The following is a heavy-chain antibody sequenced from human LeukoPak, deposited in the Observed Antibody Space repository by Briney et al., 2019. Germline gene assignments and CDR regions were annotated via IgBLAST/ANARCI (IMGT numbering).Heavy chain of an antibody. CDR1: GGSISNSGYY. Sequence: SETLSLTCTVSGGSISNSGYYWGWLRQPPGKGLEWIGNIYYSGSTYYNPSLKSRVTISVDTSKNQFSLTLSSVTAADTAVYYCAKTYYYDPFYFWGQGTLVTVSS. D-gene: IGHD3-22*01. CDR3: AKTYYYDPFYF. V-gene: IGHV4-39*01. CDR2: IYYSGST. J-gene: IGHJ4*02.